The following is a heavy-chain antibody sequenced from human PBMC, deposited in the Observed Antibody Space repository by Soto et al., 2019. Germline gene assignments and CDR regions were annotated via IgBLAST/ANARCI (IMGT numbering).Heavy chain of an antibody. CDR1: GGSFSGYY. Sequence: SETLSLTCAVYGGSFSGYYWSWIRQPPGKGLEWIGEINHSGSTNYNTSLKSRVTISVDTSKNQFSLKLSSVTAADTAVYYCARGPYLLLWFGDPHINFDYWGQGTLVTVSS. CDR2: INHSGST. V-gene: IGHV4-34*01. CDR3: ARGPYLLLWFGDPHINFDY. J-gene: IGHJ4*02. D-gene: IGHD3-10*01.